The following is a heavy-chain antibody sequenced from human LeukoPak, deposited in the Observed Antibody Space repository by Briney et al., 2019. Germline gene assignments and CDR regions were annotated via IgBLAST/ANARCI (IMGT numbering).Heavy chain of an antibody. D-gene: IGHD6-13*01. V-gene: IGHV5-51*01. CDR2: IYPGDSDT. J-gene: IGHJ2*01. Sequence: GEPLEISCKGSGYSFSSYWIGWLRQMPGKGLQWMGIIYPGDSDTLYSPSFQGQVTISADKSISTAYLQWSSLKASDTAMYYCAIHQQSVWYFDLWGRGTLVTVSS. CDR1: GYSFSSYW. CDR3: AIHQQSVWYFDL.